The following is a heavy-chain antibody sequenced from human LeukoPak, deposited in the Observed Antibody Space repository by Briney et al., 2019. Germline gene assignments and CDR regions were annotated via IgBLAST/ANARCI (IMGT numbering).Heavy chain of an antibody. CDR1: GYTFTGYY. J-gene: IGHJ4*02. CDR3: ARETKLEWLLIFDY. V-gene: IGHV1-2*06. Sequence: ASVKVSCKASGYTFTGYYTHWVRQAPGQGLEWMGRINPNSGGTNYAQKFQGRVTMTRDTSISTAYMELSGLRSDDTAVYYCARETKLEWLLIFDYWGQGTLVTVSS. D-gene: IGHD3-3*01. CDR2: INPNSGGT.